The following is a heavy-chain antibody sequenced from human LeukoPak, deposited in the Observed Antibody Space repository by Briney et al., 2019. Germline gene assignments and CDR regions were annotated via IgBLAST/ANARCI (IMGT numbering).Heavy chain of an antibody. V-gene: IGHV3-7*01. CDR3: AGGSGWLIEVY. Sequence: PGGSLRLSCVASGFPFSSYWMTWVRQAPGKGLEWVANIKQDGSKKSYVDSVKGRFTISRDNAKNSLYLQMNSLRAEDTAVYYCAGGSGWLIEVYWGQGSLVTVSS. D-gene: IGHD6-19*01. CDR1: GFPFSSYW. J-gene: IGHJ4*02. CDR2: IKQDGSKK.